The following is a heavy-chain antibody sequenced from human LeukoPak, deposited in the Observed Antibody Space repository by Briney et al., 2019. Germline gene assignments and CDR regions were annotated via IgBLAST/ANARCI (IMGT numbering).Heavy chain of an antibody. Sequence: SETLSLTCTVSGGSISSSSYYWGWIRQPPGKGLEWIGSIYYSGSTYYNPSLKSRVTISVDTSKNQFSLKLSSVTAADTAVYYCASGPPLLRTYYFDYWGQGTLVTVSS. J-gene: IGHJ4*02. V-gene: IGHV4-39*07. D-gene: IGHD3-3*01. CDR2: IYYSGST. CDR1: GGSISSSSYY. CDR3: ASGPPLLRTYYFDY.